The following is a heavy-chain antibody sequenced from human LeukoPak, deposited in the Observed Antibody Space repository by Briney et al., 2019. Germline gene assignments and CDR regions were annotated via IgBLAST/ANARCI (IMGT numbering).Heavy chain of an antibody. CDR3: ARVYDSSGHYPIDY. J-gene: IGHJ4*02. CDR2: ISGSSYYI. V-gene: IGHV3-21*01. CDR1: GFTFSSYT. D-gene: IGHD3-22*01. Sequence: GGSLRLSCAASGFTFSSYTINWVRQAPGKGLEWVSSISGSSYYIYYADSVRGRFTISRDNAKNSVYLQMNSLRAEDTAVYYCARVYDSSGHYPIDYWGQGTLVTVSS.